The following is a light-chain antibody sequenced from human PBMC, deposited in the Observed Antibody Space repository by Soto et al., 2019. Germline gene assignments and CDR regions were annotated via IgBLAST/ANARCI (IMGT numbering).Light chain of an antibody. J-gene: IGKJ5*01. Sequence: EIVFTQSPATLSLSPGERATLSCRASQSVSSYLAWYQQKPGQGPRLLIYGASNRATGIPARFSGSGSGTDFTLTISSLEPEDFVVYYCQQRSSWPLITFGRGTRLEIK. CDR3: QQRSSWPLIT. V-gene: IGKV3-11*01. CDR2: GAS. CDR1: QSVSSY.